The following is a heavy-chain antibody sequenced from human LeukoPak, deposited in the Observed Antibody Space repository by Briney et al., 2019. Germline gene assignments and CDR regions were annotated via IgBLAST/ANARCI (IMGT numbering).Heavy chain of an antibody. Sequence: PGGSLRLSCAASGFTFSDYIMNWVRQAPGKGLEWVSYISGSSSTIYYADSVKGRFTISRDNAKNSLYLQMNSLRDEDTAVYYCANGNGQQFLGWLHEAYFDYWGQGTLVTVSS. CDR2: ISGSSSTI. CDR3: ANGNGQQFLGWLHEAYFDY. CDR1: GFTFSDYI. V-gene: IGHV3-48*02. D-gene: IGHD3-3*01. J-gene: IGHJ4*02.